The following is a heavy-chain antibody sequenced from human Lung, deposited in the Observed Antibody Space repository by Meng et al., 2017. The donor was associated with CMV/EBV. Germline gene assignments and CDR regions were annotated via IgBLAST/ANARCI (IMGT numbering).Heavy chain of an antibody. Sequence: ASXXVSXKASGYTFTSYDINWVRQATGQGREWMGWMNPNSGNTGYAQKFQGRVTMTRNTSISTAYMELSSLRSEDTAVYYCARGFLAAKSGLRSLTYWGQGTXVTVSS. CDR2: MNPNSGNT. CDR1: GYTFTSYD. J-gene: IGHJ4*02. CDR3: ARGFLAAKSGLRSLTY. V-gene: IGHV1-8*01. D-gene: IGHD2-15*01.